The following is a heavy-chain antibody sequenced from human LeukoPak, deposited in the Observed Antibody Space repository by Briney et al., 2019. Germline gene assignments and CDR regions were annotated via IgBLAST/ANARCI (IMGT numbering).Heavy chain of an antibody. J-gene: IGHJ4*02. Sequence: PGGSLRLSCAASGFIFSSYGMHWVRQAPGKGLEWVAVISYDGSNKYYADSVKGRFTISRDNSKNTLYLQMNSLRAEDTAVYYCAKDRHVESSWYDYWGQGTLVTVSS. CDR1: GFIFSSYG. CDR2: ISYDGSNK. CDR3: AKDRHVESSWYDY. D-gene: IGHD6-13*01. V-gene: IGHV3-30*18.